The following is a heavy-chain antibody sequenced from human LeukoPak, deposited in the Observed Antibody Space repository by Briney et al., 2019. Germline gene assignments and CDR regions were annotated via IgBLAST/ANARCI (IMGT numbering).Heavy chain of an antibody. J-gene: IGHJ3*02. CDR2: IIPIFGTA. D-gene: IGHD5-24*01. CDR3: ASEMATIAGDAFDI. CDR1: VGTFSSYA. V-gene: IGHV1-69*05. Sequence: ASVKVSCKASVGTFSSYAISWVRQAPGQGLEWMGRIIPIFGTANYAQKFQGRVTITTDESTSTAYMELSSLRSEDTAVYYCASEMATIAGDAFDIWGQGTMLTVSS.